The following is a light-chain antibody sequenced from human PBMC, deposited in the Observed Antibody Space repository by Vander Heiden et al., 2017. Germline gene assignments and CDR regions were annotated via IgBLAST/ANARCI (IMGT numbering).Light chain of an antibody. J-gene: IGKJ1*01. Sequence: SPATLSLSPGETATLSCSASQSVSRYLAWYQQKPGQAPRLLIYDASNRATGIPARFSGSGSGTDFTLTISSLEPEDFAVYYCQQRSNWPRTFGQGTKVEIK. V-gene: IGKV3-11*01. CDR2: DAS. CDR3: QQRSNWPRT. CDR1: QSVSRY.